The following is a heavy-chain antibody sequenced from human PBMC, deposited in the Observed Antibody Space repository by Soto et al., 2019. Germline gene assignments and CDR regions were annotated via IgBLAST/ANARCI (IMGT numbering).Heavy chain of an antibody. J-gene: IGHJ4*02. D-gene: IGHD5-12*01. V-gene: IGHV3-21*01. CDR2: ISSSTGYT. Sequence: EVQLVESGGGLVKPGGSLRLSCAASGFTFSSCTMNWVRQAPGKGLEWVSSISSSTGYTYYADSVKGRFTISRDNAKNALYLQMISLRAEEPAVYYCARDFRDGYYFDYWGEGTLVTVSS. CDR1: GFTFSSCT. CDR3: ARDFRDGYYFDY.